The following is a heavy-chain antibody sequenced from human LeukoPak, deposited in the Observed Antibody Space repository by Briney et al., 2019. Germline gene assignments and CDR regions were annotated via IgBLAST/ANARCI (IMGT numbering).Heavy chain of an antibody. CDR1: ENTFTNYY. D-gene: IGHD3-16*01. Sequence: ASVKVSCKASENTFTNYYMHWVRQAPGQGLEWLGLINPNGGRTAYAQNFQGRVTMTRDTSTTTLYLELSSLRSDDTAVYYCARGTPRGGEFDYWGQGTLVTVSS. CDR2: INPNGGRT. V-gene: IGHV1-46*01. CDR3: ARGTPRGGEFDY. J-gene: IGHJ4*02.